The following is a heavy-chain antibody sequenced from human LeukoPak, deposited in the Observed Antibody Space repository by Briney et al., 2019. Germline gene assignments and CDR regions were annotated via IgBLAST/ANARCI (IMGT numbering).Heavy chain of an antibody. Sequence: SETLSLTCTVSGGSISSYYWNWIRQPPGKGLEWIGYIYYSGSTNYNPSLKSRVTISVDTSKNQFSLKLSSVTAADTAVYYCAGRLWRRDGYNLSAFDIWGQGTMVTASS. J-gene: IGHJ3*02. CDR3: AGRLWRRDGYNLSAFDI. CDR1: GGSISSYY. D-gene: IGHD5-24*01. CDR2: IYYSGST. V-gene: IGHV4-59*01.